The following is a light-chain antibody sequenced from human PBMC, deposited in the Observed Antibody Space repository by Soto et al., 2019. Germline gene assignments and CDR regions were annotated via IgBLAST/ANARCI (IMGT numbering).Light chain of an antibody. CDR1: QDISNY. Sequence: DIQMTQSPSSLSASVGDRVTIXCXAXQDISNYLNWYQQKPGKAPKLLIYDASNLETGVPSRFSGSGSGTDFTFTISSLQPEDIATYYCQQYDNLPITFGPGTKVDIK. V-gene: IGKV1-33*01. CDR2: DAS. CDR3: QQYDNLPIT. J-gene: IGKJ3*01.